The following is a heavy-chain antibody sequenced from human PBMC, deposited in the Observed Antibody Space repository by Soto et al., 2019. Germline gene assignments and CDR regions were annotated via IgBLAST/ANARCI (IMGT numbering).Heavy chain of an antibody. CDR3: AQSGWYYTYSYYGMDV. J-gene: IGHJ6*02. Sequence: GGSLRLSCAASGFTFNMYAMSWVRQAPGKGLEWVSAISDGGGRTYYTDSVKGRFSISRDNSKNTLYLQMNSLRAEDTAVYYCAQSGWYYTYSYYGMDVWSQGTTVTVSS. D-gene: IGHD6-19*01. V-gene: IGHV3-23*01. CDR2: ISDGGGRT. CDR1: GFTFNMYA.